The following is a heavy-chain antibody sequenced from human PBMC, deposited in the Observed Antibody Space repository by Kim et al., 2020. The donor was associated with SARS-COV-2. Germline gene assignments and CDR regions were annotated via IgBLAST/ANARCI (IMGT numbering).Heavy chain of an antibody. V-gene: IGHV1-69*13. Sequence: SVKVSCKASGGTFSSYAISWVRQAPGQGLEWMGGIIPIFGTANYAQKFQGRVTITADESTSTAYMELSSLRSEDTAVYYCARGKGSGNLDYYYGMDVWGQGTTVTVSS. CDR3: ARGKGSGNLDYYYGMDV. D-gene: IGHD3-10*01. CDR1: GGTFSSYA. CDR2: IIPIFGTA. J-gene: IGHJ6*02.